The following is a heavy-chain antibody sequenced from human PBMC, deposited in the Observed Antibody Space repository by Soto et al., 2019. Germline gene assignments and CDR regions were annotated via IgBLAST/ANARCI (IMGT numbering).Heavy chain of an antibody. V-gene: IGHV1-46*01. CDR2: IYPSGTTT. CDR1: GYTFTSFY. J-gene: IGHJ6*04. CDR3: AKPPSARHYYYCMEV. Sequence: SVKVSCKASGYTFTSFYMHWVRQAPGQGLEWMGIIYPSGTTTDYAQKFQGRVTMTRDTSTSTYYMELSSLTSEDTAVYYCAKPPSARHYYYCMEVWGKGTAVSVS.